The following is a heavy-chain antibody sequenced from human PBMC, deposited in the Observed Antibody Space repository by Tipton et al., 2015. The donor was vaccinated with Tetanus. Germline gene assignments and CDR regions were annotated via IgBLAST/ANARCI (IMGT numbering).Heavy chain of an antibody. CDR1: GGSISSYY. CDR3: ARIGWRQQNKPAFDI. V-gene: IGHV4-59*01. J-gene: IGHJ3*02. D-gene: IGHD6-19*01. CDR2: VHYSGST. Sequence: TLSLTCTVSGGSISSYYWTWIRQPPGRGLEWIGYVHYSGSTNYSPSLRSRVTLSVDTSKNQFSLKLSSVTAAATAVYYCARIGWRQQNKPAFDIWGQGAVVTVSS.